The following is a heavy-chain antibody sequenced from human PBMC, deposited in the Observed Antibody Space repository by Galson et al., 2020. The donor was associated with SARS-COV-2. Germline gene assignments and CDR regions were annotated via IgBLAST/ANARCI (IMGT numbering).Heavy chain of an antibody. V-gene: IGHV1-18*01. D-gene: IGHD3-22*01. CDR1: GYTFTSYG. CDR3: ARDRSYYYDSSGYYPLPYWYFDL. J-gene: IGHJ2*01. CDR2: ISAYNGNT. Sequence: ASVKVSCKASGYTFTSYGISWVRQAPGQGLEWMGWISAYNGNTNYAQKPQGRVTMTTDTSTSTAYMELRSLRSDDTAVYYCARDRSYYYDSSGYYPLPYWYFDLWGRGTLVTVAS.